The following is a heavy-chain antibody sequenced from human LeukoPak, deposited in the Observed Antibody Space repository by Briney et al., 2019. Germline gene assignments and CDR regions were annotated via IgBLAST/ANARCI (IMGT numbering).Heavy chain of an antibody. D-gene: IGHD2-2*01. CDR2: ISSSSTI. Sequence: PGGSLRLSCAASGFTFSSYSMNWVRQAPGKGLEWVSYISSSSTIYYADSVKGRFTISRDNAKNSLYLQMNSLRAEDTAVYYCARDTGVVPAAMDVWGQGTTVTVSS. CDR3: ARDTGVVPAAMDV. J-gene: IGHJ6*02. CDR1: GFTFSSYS. V-gene: IGHV3-48*04.